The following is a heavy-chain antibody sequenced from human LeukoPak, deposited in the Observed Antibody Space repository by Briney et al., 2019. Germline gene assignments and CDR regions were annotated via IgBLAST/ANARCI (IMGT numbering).Heavy chain of an antibody. V-gene: IGHV3-48*03. CDR1: GFTFSGYE. Sequence: PGGSLRLSCAVSGFTFSGYEMNWVRQAPGKGLEWVSYISSSGSTIYYADSVKGRFTISRDNAKNSLYLQMNSLRAEDTAVYYCARDERITMVRGVIAFDYWGQGTLVTVSS. CDR2: ISSSGSTI. CDR3: ARDERITMVRGVIAFDY. J-gene: IGHJ4*02. D-gene: IGHD3-10*01.